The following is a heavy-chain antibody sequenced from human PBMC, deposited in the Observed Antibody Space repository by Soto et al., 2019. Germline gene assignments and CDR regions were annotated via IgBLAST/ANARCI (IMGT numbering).Heavy chain of an antibody. CDR3: ARDDPGFSGIHYIHYFDY. J-gene: IGHJ4*02. D-gene: IGHD1-26*01. V-gene: IGHV1-3*01. CDR1: GSTVPNNA. Sequence: GASVKVSCKASGSTVPNNAILWVRQAPGERLEGMGWINGGNGNTYYSEHFQGIVTFPRDTSAGTVSTKLSSLRSEDTAVFFCARDDPGFSGIHYIHYFDYWGQGALVTVSS. CDR2: INGGNGNT.